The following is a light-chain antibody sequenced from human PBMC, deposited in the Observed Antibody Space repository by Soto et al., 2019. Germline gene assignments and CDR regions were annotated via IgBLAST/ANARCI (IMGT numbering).Light chain of an antibody. CDR3: SSFTSSTTVL. CDR1: SSDGGGYNY. V-gene: IGLV2-14*03. J-gene: IGLJ2*01. CDR2: DVT. Sequence: QSALTQPASVSGSPGQSITISCTGTSSDGGGYNYVSWFQQYPDKAPQLLIYDVTNRPSGVSKRFSGSKSGNTASLTISGLQAEDEADYYCSSFTSSTTVLFGGGTKVTVL.